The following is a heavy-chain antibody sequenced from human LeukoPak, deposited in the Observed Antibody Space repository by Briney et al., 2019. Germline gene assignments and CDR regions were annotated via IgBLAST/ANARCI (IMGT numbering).Heavy chain of an antibody. CDR2: ISWNSGSI. Sequence: GGSLRLSCAASGFTFTRYWMHWVRQAPGKGLEWVSGISWNSGSIGYADSVKGRFTISRDNAKNSLYLQMNSLRAEDTALYYCAKSGVEAGTYDYWGQGTLVTVSS. CDR1: GFTFTRYW. CDR3: AKSGVEAGTYDY. V-gene: IGHV3-9*01. D-gene: IGHD6-19*01. J-gene: IGHJ4*02.